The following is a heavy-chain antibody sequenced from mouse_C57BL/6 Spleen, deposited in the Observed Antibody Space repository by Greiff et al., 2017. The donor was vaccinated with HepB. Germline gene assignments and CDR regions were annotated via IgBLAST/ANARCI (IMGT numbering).Heavy chain of an antibody. J-gene: IGHJ2*01. CDR1: GFTFSDYY. V-gene: IGHV5-16*01. CDR3: ARAGIYSYCFDY. CDR2: INYDGSST. Sequence: EVQLVESEGGLVQPGSSMKLSCTASGFTFSDYYMAWVRQVPEKGLEWVANINYDGSSTYYLDSLKSRFIISRDNAKNILYLQMSSLKSEDTATYYCARAGIYSYCFDYGGQGTTLTVSA. D-gene: IGHD2-1*01.